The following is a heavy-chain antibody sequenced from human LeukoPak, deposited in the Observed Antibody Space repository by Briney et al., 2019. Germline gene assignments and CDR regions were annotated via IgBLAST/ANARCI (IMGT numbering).Heavy chain of an antibody. CDR2: IIPIFGTA. CDR1: GGTFSSYA. CDR3: ASLAVAAPDYDY. D-gene: IGHD6-19*01. J-gene: IGHJ4*02. V-gene: IGHV1-69*13. Sequence: SVKVSCKASGGTFSSYAISWVRQAPGQGLEWMGGIIPIFGTANYAQKFQGRVTITADESTSTAYMELSSLRSDDTAVYYCASLAVAAPDYDYWGQGTLVTVSS.